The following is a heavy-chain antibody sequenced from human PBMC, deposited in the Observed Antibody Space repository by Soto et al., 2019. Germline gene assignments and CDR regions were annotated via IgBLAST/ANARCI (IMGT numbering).Heavy chain of an antibody. D-gene: IGHD6-6*01. CDR2: INAGNGNT. J-gene: IGHJ6*04. V-gene: IGHV1-3*05. CDR3: ARGPASSIDV. Sequence: HVQLVQSGAEEKKPGASVKVSCKASGYTFTNYAMHWVRQAPGQRLERMGRINAGNGNTKYSQKLQCRVTITRDTSASTAYMELRSLRTEDTTVYSGARGPASSIDVWGKGTTVTVTS. CDR1: GYTFTNYA.